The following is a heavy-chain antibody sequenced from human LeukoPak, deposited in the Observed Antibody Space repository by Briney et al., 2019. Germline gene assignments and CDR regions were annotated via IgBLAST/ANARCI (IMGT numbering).Heavy chain of an antibody. Sequence: PSVEVSCKASGGTFSTYAINWVRQAPGQGLEWMGGIIPIFGTADYAQKFQGRVTIITDESTSTAYMELSSLRSEDTAVYYCARGPLRGYYYYYMDVWGIGTPVTVSS. V-gene: IGHV1-69*05. D-gene: IGHD3-16*01. CDR2: IIPIFGTA. J-gene: IGHJ6*03. CDR1: GGTFSTYA. CDR3: ARGPLRGYYYYYMDV.